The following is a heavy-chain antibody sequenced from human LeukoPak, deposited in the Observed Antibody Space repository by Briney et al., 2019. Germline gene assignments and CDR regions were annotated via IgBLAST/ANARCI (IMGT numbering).Heavy chain of an antibody. CDR1: GYTFTSYD. J-gene: IGHJ5*02. CDR3: AREGFCRGGRCYPSWFDP. D-gene: IGHD2-15*01. CDR2: MNPNSGNT. Sequence: GASVKVSCKASGYTFTSYDINWVRQATGQGLEWMGWMNPNSGNTGYAQKFQGRVTMTRNTSISTAYMELSSLRSEDTAVYYWAREGFCRGGRCYPSWFDPGGQGTLVTAPS. V-gene: IGHV1-8*01.